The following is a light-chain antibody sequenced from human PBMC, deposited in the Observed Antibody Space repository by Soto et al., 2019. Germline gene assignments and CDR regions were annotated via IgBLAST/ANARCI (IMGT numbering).Light chain of an antibody. V-gene: IGKV3-20*01. CDR2: DAS. CDR3: QHYGTSLWT. Sequence: EIVLTQSPGTLSLSPGERATLSCRASQSVTSSYLAWYQQKPGQAPRLLIYDASNRATGIPDRFSGSGSGTDFTLTISRLEPEDFAVYYCQHYGTSLWTFGQVTMVEIK. J-gene: IGKJ1*01. CDR1: QSVTSSY.